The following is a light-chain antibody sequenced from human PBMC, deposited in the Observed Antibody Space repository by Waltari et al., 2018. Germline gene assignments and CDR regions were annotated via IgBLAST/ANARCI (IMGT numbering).Light chain of an antibody. V-gene: IGKV1-12*01. CDR1: QDISTW. Sequence: DVQMTQSPSSVSASVGDRVTITCRASQDISTWLAWYQQEPGKAPKLLIFTASTLQKGVPSRFSGSGSGTDFTLSISSLQPEDVATYYCLQSNSFPLTFGGGTKVEIK. J-gene: IGKJ4*01. CDR3: LQSNSFPLT. CDR2: TAS.